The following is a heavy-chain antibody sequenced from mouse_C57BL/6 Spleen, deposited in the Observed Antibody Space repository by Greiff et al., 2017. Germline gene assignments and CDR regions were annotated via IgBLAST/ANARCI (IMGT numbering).Heavy chain of an antibody. CDR3: ARGYYGSSRAWFAY. D-gene: IGHD1-1*01. V-gene: IGHV5-4*01. J-gene: IGHJ3*01. CDR2: ISDGGSYT. CDR1: GFTFSSYA. Sequence: EVQGVESGGGLVKPGGSLKLSCAASGFTFSSYAMSWVRQTPEKRLEWVATISDGGSYTYYPDNVKGRFTISRDNAKNNLYLQMSHLKSEDTAMYYCARGYYGSSRAWFAYWGQGTLVTVSA.